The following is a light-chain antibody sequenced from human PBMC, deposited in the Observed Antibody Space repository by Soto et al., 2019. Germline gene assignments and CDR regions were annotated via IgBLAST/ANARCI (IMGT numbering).Light chain of an antibody. CDR2: EVS. CDR3: CSYAGSSTYYV. V-gene: IGLV2-23*02. Sequence: QSALTQPASVSGSPGQSITISCTGTSSDVGSYNLVSWYQQHPGKAPKLMIYEVSKRPSGVSNRFSGSKSGNTASLTISGLHAEDEADYYCCSYAGSSTYYVFVTGTKLTVL. CDR1: SSDVGSYNL. J-gene: IGLJ1*01.